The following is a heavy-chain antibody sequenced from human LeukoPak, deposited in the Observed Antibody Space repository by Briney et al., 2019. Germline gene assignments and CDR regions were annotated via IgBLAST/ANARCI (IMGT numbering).Heavy chain of an antibody. V-gene: IGHV3-30-3*01. CDR3: AKDREDSATISGVFDL. D-gene: IGHD5-12*01. J-gene: IGHJ2*01. CDR1: GFTFSSYA. Sequence: PGGPLRLSCAASGFTFSSYAMHWVRQAPGKGLEWVAVISYDGSYKYYADSVKGRFTISRDNSKNTLYLQMNSLRAEDTAIYYCAKDREDSATISGVFDLWGRGTLVTVSS. CDR2: ISYDGSYK.